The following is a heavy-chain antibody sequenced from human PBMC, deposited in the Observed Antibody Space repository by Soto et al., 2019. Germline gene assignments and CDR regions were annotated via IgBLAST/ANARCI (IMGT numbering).Heavy chain of an antibody. J-gene: IGHJ4*02. CDR1: EFTFTDYY. CDR2: INPNSGGT. D-gene: IGHD1-26*01. Sequence: ASVKVSCKTSEFTFTDYYIHWVRQAPGQGLEWMGWINPNSGGTDYGQKFQGRVTMTRDTSIGTAHMELRGLRSDDTAVYYCAREKIVGANPFDYWGQGTLVTVSP. V-gene: IGHV1-2*02. CDR3: AREKIVGANPFDY.